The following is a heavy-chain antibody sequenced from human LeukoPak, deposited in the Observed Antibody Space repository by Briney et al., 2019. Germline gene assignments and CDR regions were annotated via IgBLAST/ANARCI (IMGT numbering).Heavy chain of an antibody. D-gene: IGHD3-9*01. CDR2: INHSGST. V-gene: IGHV4-34*01. CDR3: ARGRARGVLRYFAFDP. J-gene: IGHJ5*02. Sequence: SETLSLTCAVYGGSLSGYYWSWIRQPPGKGLEWIGEINHSGSTNYNPSLKSRVTISVDTSKNQFSLKLGSVTAADTAVYYCARGRARGVLRYFAFDPWGQGTLVTVSS. CDR1: GGSLSGYY.